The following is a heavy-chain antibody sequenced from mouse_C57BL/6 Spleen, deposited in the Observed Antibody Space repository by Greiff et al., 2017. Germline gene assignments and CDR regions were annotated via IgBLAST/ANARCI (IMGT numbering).Heavy chain of an antibody. J-gene: IGHJ3*01. CDR1: GYTFTNYW. CDR2: IYPGGGYT. Sequence: QVQLKQSGAELVRPGTSVKMSCKASGYTFTNYWIGWAKQRPGHGLEWIGDIYPGGGYTNYNEKFKGKATLTADKSSSTAYMQFSSLTSEDSAIYYCASNYDYDGAWFAYWGQGTLVTVSA. V-gene: IGHV1-63*01. D-gene: IGHD2-4*01. CDR3: ASNYDYDGAWFAY.